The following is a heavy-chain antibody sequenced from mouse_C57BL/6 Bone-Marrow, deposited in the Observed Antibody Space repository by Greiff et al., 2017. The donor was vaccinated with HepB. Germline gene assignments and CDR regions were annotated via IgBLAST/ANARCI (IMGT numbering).Heavy chain of an antibody. CDR2: IHPNSGST. CDR3: TRRGIYEYALYY. V-gene: IGHV1-64*01. Sequence: VQLQESGAELVKPGASVKLSCKASGYTFTSYSMHWVKQRPGQGLEWIGMIHPNSGSTNYNEKFKSKATLTVDKSSSTAYMQLSSLTSEDSAVYYCTRRGIYEYALYYWGQGTTLTVSS. CDR1: GYTFTSYS. J-gene: IGHJ2*01. D-gene: IGHD2-4*01.